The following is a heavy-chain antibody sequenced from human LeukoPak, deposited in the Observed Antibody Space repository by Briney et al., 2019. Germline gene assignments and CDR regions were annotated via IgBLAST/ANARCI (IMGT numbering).Heavy chain of an antibody. V-gene: IGHV3-21*01. CDR3: ARTIAAAGYLAPFDY. D-gene: IGHD6-13*01. Sequence: GGSLRLSCAASGFTFSNYNMNWVRQAPGKGLEWVSSISSSSSNIYYADSVKGRFTISRDNAKNSLYLQVNSLRAEDTAVYYCARTIAAAGYLAPFDYWGQGTLVTVSS. CDR1: GFTFSNYN. CDR2: ISSSSSNI. J-gene: IGHJ4*02.